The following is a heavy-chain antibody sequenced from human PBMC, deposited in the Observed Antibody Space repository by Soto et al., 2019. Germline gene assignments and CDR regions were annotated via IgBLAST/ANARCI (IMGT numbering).Heavy chain of an antibody. CDR2: IIPFHGVT. CDR1: GGTFSPYT. J-gene: IGHJ4*02. V-gene: IGHV1-69*08. CDR3: TRDWEITVSTWSFGGF. Sequence: QVQLVQSGAEVKKPGSSVKVSCKASGGTFSPYTLNWVRQAPGQCLEWMGRIIPFHGVTNYAQKFQARVTITADKSTSTAYMELRGLRFEDTAMYYCTRDWEITVSTWSFGGFWGRGTLVTVSS. D-gene: IGHD3-10*01.